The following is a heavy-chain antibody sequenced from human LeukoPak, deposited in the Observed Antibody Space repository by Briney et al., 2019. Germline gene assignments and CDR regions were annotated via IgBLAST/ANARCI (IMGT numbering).Heavy chain of an antibody. Sequence: ASVKVSCKASGGTFSSYAISWVRQAPGQGLEWMGGIIPIFGTANYAQKFQGRVTITADESTSTAYMELSSLRSEDTAVYYCARPCQPYYYDSSGYFDYWGRGTLVTVSS. V-gene: IGHV1-69*13. CDR3: ARPCQPYYYDSSGYFDY. D-gene: IGHD3-22*01. CDR2: IIPIFGTA. J-gene: IGHJ4*02. CDR1: GGTFSSYA.